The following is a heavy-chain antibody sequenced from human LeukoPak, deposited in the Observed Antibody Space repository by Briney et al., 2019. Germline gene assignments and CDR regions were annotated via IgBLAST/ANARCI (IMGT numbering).Heavy chain of an antibody. D-gene: IGHD3-22*01. CDR3: ARVVYYYDSSGYSNWFDP. Sequence: ASVKVSCKASGYTFTGYYMHWVRQAPGQGLEWMGWINPNSGGTNYAQKFQDRVTMARDTSISTAYMELSRLRSDDTAVYYCARVVYYYDSSGYSNWFDPWGQGTLVTVSS. J-gene: IGHJ5*02. CDR1: GYTFTGYY. V-gene: IGHV1-2*02. CDR2: INPNSGGT.